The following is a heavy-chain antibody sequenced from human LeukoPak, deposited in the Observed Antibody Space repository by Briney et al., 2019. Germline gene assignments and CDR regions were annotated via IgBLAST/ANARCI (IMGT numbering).Heavy chain of an antibody. V-gene: IGHV4-59*12. CDR3: AGAMITMY. CDR2: IYYSGST. D-gene: IGHD3-22*01. J-gene: IGHJ4*02. Sequence: SETLSLTCTVSAGSISSYYWSWIRRPPGKGLEWIGYIYYSGSTNYNPSLKSRVTISVDTSKNQFSLKLSSVTAADTAVYYCAGAMITMYWGQGTLVTVSS. CDR1: AGSISSYY.